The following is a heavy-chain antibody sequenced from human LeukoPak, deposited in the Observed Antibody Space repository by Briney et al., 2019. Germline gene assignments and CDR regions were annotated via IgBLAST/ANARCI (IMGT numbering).Heavy chain of an antibody. V-gene: IGHV4-38-2*02. CDR1: GYSISSGYY. Sequence: SETLSLTCTVSGYSISSGYYWAWIRQPPGKGLEGIGNFHHSGGTYHNPSLKSRVTISVDTSKNQLSLNLSSVTAADTAVYYCARDYCSSTSCYGGYNWFDPWGQGTLVTVSS. J-gene: IGHJ5*02. CDR3: ARDYCSSTSCYGGYNWFDP. CDR2: FHHSGGT. D-gene: IGHD2-2*01.